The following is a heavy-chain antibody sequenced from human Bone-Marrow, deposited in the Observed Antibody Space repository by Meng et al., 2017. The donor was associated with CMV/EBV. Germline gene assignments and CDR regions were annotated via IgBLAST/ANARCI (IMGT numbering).Heavy chain of an antibody. CDR3: AREEISGNPRYYRMDV. Sequence: ASVKVSCKASGYTFTSYVISWVRQAPGQGLEWMGWISAYNGNTNYAQKLQGRGTMTTDTSTGTAYMELRSLRSDDKAVYYCAREEISGNPRYYRMDVWGQATTVTVSS. CDR1: GYTFTSYV. CDR2: ISAYNGNT. V-gene: IGHV1-18*01. D-gene: IGHD4-23*01. J-gene: IGHJ6*02.